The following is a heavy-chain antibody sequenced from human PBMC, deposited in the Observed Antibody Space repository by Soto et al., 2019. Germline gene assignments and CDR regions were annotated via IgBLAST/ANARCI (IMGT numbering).Heavy chain of an antibody. CDR2: INHSVST. Sequence: SETLSLTCAVYGGSFSGYYWSWIRQPPGKGLEWIGEINHSVSTNYNPSLKSRVTISVDTSKNQFSLKLSSVTAADTAVYYCARIGGWNTERATFRDYWGQGTLVTVSS. D-gene: IGHD1-26*01. V-gene: IGHV4-34*01. J-gene: IGHJ4*02. CDR3: ARIGGWNTERATFRDY. CDR1: GGSFSGYY.